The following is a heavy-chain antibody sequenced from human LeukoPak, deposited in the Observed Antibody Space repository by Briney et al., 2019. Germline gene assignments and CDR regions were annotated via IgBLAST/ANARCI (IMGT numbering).Heavy chain of an antibody. CDR2: IYYSGST. D-gene: IGHD2-15*01. J-gene: IGHJ4*02. V-gene: IGHV4-39*07. CDR3: ARVIPLCSGGSCYSYYFDY. Sequence: SETLSLTCTVSGDSISSSSYYWGWIRQPPGKGLEWIGSIYYSGSTYYNPSLKSRVTISVDTSKNQFSLKLSSVTAADTAVYYCARVIPLCSGGSCYSYYFDYWGQGTLVTVSS. CDR1: GDSISSSSYY.